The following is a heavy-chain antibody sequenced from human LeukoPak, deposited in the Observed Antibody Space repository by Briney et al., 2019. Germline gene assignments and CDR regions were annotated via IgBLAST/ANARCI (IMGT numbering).Heavy chain of an antibody. CDR3: ARAGEWLVHLGNWFDP. V-gene: IGHV1-69*13. CDR1: GGTFSSYA. Sequence: ASVKVSCKASGGTFSSYAISWVRQAPGQGLEWMGGIIPIFGTANYAQKFQGRVTITADESTSTAYMELSSLRSEDTAVYYCARAGEWLVHLGNWFDPWGQGTLVTVSS. D-gene: IGHD6-19*01. CDR2: IIPIFGTA. J-gene: IGHJ5*02.